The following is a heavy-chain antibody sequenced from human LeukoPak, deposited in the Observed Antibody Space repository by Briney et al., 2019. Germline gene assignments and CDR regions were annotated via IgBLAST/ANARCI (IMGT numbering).Heavy chain of an antibody. Sequence: GGSLRLSCAASGFTFSSYWMAWVRQTPGKGLEWVANIKHDASEKYYVDSVKGRFTISRDNAKNSLYLQMSSLRAEDTAVYYCARRRDFFDYWGQGTLVTVSS. J-gene: IGHJ4*02. V-gene: IGHV3-7*03. CDR3: ARRRDFFDY. CDR1: GFTFSSYW. CDR2: IKHDASEK.